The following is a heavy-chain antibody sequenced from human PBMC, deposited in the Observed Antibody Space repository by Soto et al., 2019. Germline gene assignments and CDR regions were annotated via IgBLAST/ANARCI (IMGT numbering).Heavy chain of an antibody. CDR3: ASSSSWYVDY. CDR1: GFTFSSYG. Sequence: QVQLVESGGGVVQPGRSLRLSCAASGFTFSSYGMHWVRQAPGKGLEWVAVIWYDGSNKYYADSVKGRFTISRDNSKNTLYLQMNSLRAEDTAVYYCASSSSWYVDYWGQGTLVTVSS. J-gene: IGHJ4*02. D-gene: IGHD6-13*01. V-gene: IGHV3-33*01. CDR2: IWYDGSNK.